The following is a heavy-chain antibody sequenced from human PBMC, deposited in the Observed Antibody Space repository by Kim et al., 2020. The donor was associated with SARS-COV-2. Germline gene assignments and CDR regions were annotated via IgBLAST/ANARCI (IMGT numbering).Heavy chain of an antibody. Sequence: YAPKFQGRITLTSDPSTSTVYMQLTSLRSEDTALYFCARDGDRWNFDHWGQGALVTVSS. CDR3: ARDGDRWNFDH. V-gene: IGHV1-46*01. J-gene: IGHJ4*02. D-gene: IGHD2-15*01.